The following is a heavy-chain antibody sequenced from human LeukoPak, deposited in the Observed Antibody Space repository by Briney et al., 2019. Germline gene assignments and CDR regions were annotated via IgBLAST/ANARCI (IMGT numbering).Heavy chain of an antibody. V-gene: IGHV3-23*01. CDR2: VTASAGNT. CDR3: AKGDYYGSGSTFKNGMDV. Sequence: GGSLRRSCAASGFTFSSYAMSWVRQAPGKGLEWVSAVTASAGNTYYADSVKGRFTISRDNSKNTLYLQVNSLRAEDTAVYYCAKGDYYGSGSTFKNGMDVWGQGTTVTVSS. D-gene: IGHD3-10*01. CDR1: GFTFSSYA. J-gene: IGHJ6*02.